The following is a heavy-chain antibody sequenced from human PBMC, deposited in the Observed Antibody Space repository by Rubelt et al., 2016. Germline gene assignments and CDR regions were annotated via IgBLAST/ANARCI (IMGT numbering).Heavy chain of an antibody. Sequence: EVQLVESGGGLVQPGGSLRLSCAASGFTFSSYWMSWVRQAPGKGLEWVANIKQDGSEKYYVDSVKGRVTISRDNAKNSLYLQMNSLRAEDTAVYYCARRDGYNWDDAFDIWGQGTMVTVSS. J-gene: IGHJ3*02. D-gene: IGHD5-24*01. CDR3: ARRDGYNWDDAFDI. CDR1: GFTFSSYW. CDR2: IKQDGSEK. V-gene: IGHV3-7*05.